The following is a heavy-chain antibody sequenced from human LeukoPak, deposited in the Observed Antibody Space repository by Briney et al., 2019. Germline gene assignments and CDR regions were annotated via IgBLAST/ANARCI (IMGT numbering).Heavy chain of an antibody. CDR2: IYYSGST. CDR1: GGSISSYY. Sequence: SETLSLTCTVSGGSISSYYWSWIRQPPGKGLEWIGYIYYSGSTNYNPSLKSRVTISVDTSKNQFSLKLSSVTAADTAVYYCARVRCSGGSCYYWDDYYYYYMDVWGKGTTVTISS. J-gene: IGHJ6*03. CDR3: ARVRCSGGSCYYWDDYYYYYMDV. V-gene: IGHV4-59*01. D-gene: IGHD2-15*01.